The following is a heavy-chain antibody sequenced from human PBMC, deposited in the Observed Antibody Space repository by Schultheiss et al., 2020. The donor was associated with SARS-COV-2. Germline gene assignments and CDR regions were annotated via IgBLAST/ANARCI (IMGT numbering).Heavy chain of an antibody. J-gene: IGHJ4*02. CDR1: GGSISSGDYY. CDR3: AREYGDYGGNFDY. Sequence: SETLSLTCTVSGGSISSGDYYWSWIRQPPGKGLEWIGYIYYSGSTYYNPSLKSRVTISVDTSKNQFSLKLSSVTAADTAVYYCAREYGDYGGNFDYWGQGTLVPVSS. D-gene: IGHD4-17*01. CDR2: IYYSGST. V-gene: IGHV4-30-4*01.